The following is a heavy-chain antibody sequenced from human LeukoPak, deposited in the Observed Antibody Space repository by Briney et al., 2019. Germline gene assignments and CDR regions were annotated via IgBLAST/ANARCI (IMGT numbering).Heavy chain of an antibody. CDR2: IYSGGST. D-gene: IGHD3-22*01. CDR3: ARGYYYDSSRDAFDI. CDR1: GFTFRSYG. Sequence: GGSLRLSCAASGFTFRSYGMSWVRQAPGKGLEWVSVIYSGGSTYYADSVRGRFTISRDNSKNTLYLQMSSLRAEDTAVYYCARGYYYDSSRDAFDIWGQGTMVTVSS. V-gene: IGHV3-53*01. J-gene: IGHJ3*02.